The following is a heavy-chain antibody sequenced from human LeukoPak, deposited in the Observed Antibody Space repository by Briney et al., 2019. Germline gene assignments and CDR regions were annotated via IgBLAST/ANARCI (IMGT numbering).Heavy chain of an antibody. CDR2: LSDSGSST. Sequence: PGGSLRLSCAASGFTFSNYAMSWVRQAPGRGLDWVSTLSDSGSSTYYADSVTRRFTISRENSKNTLYLQMDSLRVEATAAYYCAKVPYSDYGSGRPPFMDVWGQGTTVAVSS. V-gene: IGHV3-23*01. D-gene: IGHD3-10*01. J-gene: IGHJ6*02. CDR1: GFTFSNYA. CDR3: AKVPYSDYGSGRPPFMDV.